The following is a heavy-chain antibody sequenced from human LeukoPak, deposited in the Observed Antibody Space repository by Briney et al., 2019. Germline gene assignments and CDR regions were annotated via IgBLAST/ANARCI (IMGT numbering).Heavy chain of an antibody. CDR3: ARTAPGLNVDV. V-gene: IGHV2-70*04. CDR2: IDWDDDK. D-gene: IGHD2-8*01. J-gene: IGHJ3*01. Sequence: ESGPTLVNXTQTLTLTCTFSGFSLSTSGMRVSWIRQPPGKALEWLARIDWDDDKFYSTSLKTRLTISKDTSKNQVVLTMTDMDPVDTATYYCARTAPGLNVDVWGQGTMVTVSS. CDR1: GFSLSTSGMR.